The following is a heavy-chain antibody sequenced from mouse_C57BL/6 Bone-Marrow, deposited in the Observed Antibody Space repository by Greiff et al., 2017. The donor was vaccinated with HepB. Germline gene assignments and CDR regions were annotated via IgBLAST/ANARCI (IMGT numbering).Heavy chain of an antibody. CDR1: GYSITSGYY. D-gene: IGHD1-1*01. Sequence: EVQLQQSGPGLVKPSQSLSLTCSVTGYSITSGYYWNWIRQFPGNKREWMGYISYDGSNNYNPSLKNRISITRDTSKNQFFLKLNSVTTEDTATYYCARDYYGSALFVYWGQGSLLTVSA. CDR2: ISYDGSN. CDR3: ARDYYGSALFVY. V-gene: IGHV3-6*01. J-gene: IGHJ3*01.